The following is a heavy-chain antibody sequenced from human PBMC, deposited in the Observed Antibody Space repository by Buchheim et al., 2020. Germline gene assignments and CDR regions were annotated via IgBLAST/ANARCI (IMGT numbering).Heavy chain of an antibody. D-gene: IGHD3-22*01. J-gene: IGHJ4*02. V-gene: IGHV4-59*01. CDR1: GGSISSYY. CDR2: IYYSGST. Sequence: QVQLQESGPGLVKPSETLSLTCTVSGGSISSYYWSWIRQPPGKGLEWIGYIYYSGSTNYNPSLKSRVTISVDPSKNQFSLKLSSVTAADTAVYYCASGGYYYDSSGYLYWGQGTL. CDR3: ASGGYYYDSSGYLY.